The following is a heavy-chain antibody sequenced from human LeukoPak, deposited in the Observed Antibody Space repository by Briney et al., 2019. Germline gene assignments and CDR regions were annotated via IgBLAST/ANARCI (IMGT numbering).Heavy chain of an antibody. CDR2: ISSSSRSYI. CDR3: ARDRDDYSIDYYYMDV. J-gene: IGHJ6*03. Sequence: GGSLRLSCAASGFTFSSYSMNWVRQAPGKGLEWVSSISSSSRSYIYYADSVKGRFTISRDNAKNSLYLQMNSLRAEDTAVYYCARDRDDYSIDYYYMDVWGKGTTVTVSS. CDR1: GFTFSSYS. V-gene: IGHV3-21*01. D-gene: IGHD4-11*01.